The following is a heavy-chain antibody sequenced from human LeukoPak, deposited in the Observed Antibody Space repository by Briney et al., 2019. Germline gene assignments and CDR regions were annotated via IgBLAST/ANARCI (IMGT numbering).Heavy chain of an antibody. Sequence: PSETLSLTCTVSGGSISSGSYYWSWIRQPAGKGLEWIGRIYTSGSTNYNPPLKSRVTISVDTSKNQFSLKLSSVTAADTAVYYCARGVSVGATLIDYWGQGTLVTVSS. J-gene: IGHJ4*02. CDR2: IYTSGST. CDR3: ARGVSVGATLIDY. CDR1: GGSISSGSYY. V-gene: IGHV4-61*02. D-gene: IGHD1-26*01.